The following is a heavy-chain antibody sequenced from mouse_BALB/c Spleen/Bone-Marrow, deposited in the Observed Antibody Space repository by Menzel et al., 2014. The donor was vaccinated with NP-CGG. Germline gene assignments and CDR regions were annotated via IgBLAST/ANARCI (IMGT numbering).Heavy chain of an antibody. CDR3: ARFITTGTMDY. V-gene: IGHV2-6-4*01. CDR1: GFSLSRYS. CDR2: IWGGGNT. D-gene: IGHD1-1*01. Sequence: VQGVESGPGLVAPSQSLSITCTVSGFSLSRYSIHWVRQPPGEGLEWLGVIWGGGNTDYNSALKSRLSISKDNSKSQVFLKMNSLQTDDTAMYYCARFITTGTMDYWGQGTSVTVSP. J-gene: IGHJ4*01.